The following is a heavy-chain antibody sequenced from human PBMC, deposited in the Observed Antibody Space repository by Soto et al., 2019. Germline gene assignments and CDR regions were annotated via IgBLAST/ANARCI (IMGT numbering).Heavy chain of an antibody. CDR1: GFTLSAYD. CDR3: ARAYSGRLPRRADYYYAMDV. J-gene: IGHJ6*02. CDR2: LGAADDP. V-gene: IGHV3-13*05. D-gene: IGHD2-15*01. Sequence: GSLRLSCAASGFTLSAYDMHWVRQAEGKGLEWVSALGAADDPYYLVSVKGRFTISRENAKNSLYLQMNNLRAGDTAVYYCARAYSGRLPRRADYYYAMDVWGQGTTVTVSS.